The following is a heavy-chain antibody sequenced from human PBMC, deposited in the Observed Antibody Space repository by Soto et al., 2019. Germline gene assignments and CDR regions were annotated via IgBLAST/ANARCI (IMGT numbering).Heavy chain of an antibody. D-gene: IGHD4-17*01. CDR3: ARLGGATVTTLFWFDP. Sequence: QVQLVQSGAEVKKPGSSVKVSCKASGGTFSSYAISWVRQAPGQGLEWMGGIIPIFGTANYAQKFQGRVTITADESASTAYMELSSLRSEDTAVYYCARLGGATVTTLFWFDPWGQGTLVTVSS. CDR2: IIPIFGTA. CDR1: GGTFSSYA. V-gene: IGHV1-69*12. J-gene: IGHJ5*02.